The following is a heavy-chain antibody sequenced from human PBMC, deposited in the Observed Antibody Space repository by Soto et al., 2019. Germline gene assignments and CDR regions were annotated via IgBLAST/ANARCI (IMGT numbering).Heavy chain of an antibody. Sequence: GASVKVSYKASGYTFTSYGTSWVRQAPGQGLEWMGGIIPIFGTANYAQKFQGRVTITADESTSTAYMELSSLRSEDTAVYYCARDQYSSSWSKFDYWGQGTLVTVSS. CDR3: ARDQYSSSWSKFDY. V-gene: IGHV1-69*13. J-gene: IGHJ4*02. D-gene: IGHD6-13*01. CDR1: GYTFTSYG. CDR2: IIPIFGTA.